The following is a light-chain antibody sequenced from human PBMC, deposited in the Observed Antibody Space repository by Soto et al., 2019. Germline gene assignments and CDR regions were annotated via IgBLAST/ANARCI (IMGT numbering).Light chain of an antibody. Sequence: QSVLTQPASVSGSPGQSITISCSGTSTDVGHPYNYVSWYQQYPGKAPKLLIFGVSNRPSGISGRFSGSKSGNTASLTISGLQPEDEADYYCAAWDDGLNGWLFGGGTKLTVL. J-gene: IGLJ3*02. CDR2: GVS. CDR1: STDVGHPYNY. CDR3: AAWDDGLNGWL. V-gene: IGLV2-14*03.